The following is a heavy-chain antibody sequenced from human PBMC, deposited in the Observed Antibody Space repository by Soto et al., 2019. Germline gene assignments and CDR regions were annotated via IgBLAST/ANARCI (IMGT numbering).Heavy chain of an antibody. J-gene: IGHJ3*02. Sequence: ASVKVSCKASGYTFTSYDINWVRQATGQGLEWMGWMNPSGGSTSYAQKFQGRVTMTRDTSTSTVYMELSSLRSEDTAVYYCAKYYDSSGYVDAFDIWGQGTMVTVSS. CDR2: MNPSGGST. V-gene: IGHV1-46*03. CDR3: AKYYDSSGYVDAFDI. D-gene: IGHD3-22*01. CDR1: GYTFTSYD.